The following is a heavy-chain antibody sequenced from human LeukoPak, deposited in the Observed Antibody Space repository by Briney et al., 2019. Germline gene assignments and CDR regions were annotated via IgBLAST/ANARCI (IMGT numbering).Heavy chain of an antibody. Sequence: PGRSLRLSCAASGFRFDGHAMHWVRQPPGKGLEWVSGISWKSDTRGYADSVKGRFTISRDNVKNSLYLQMNSLRPEDTALYYCAKDGRGSGWYSGNWFDPWGQGTLVTVSS. J-gene: IGHJ5*02. V-gene: IGHV3-9*01. CDR2: ISWKSDTR. CDR3: AKDGRGSGWYSGNWFDP. CDR1: GFRFDGHA. D-gene: IGHD6-19*01.